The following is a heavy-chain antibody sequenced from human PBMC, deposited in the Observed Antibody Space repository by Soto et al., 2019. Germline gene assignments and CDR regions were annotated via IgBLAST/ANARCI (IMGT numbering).Heavy chain of an antibody. CDR3: AKAGYSGYEWEGYFDY. J-gene: IGHJ4*02. CDR2: ISWNSGSI. V-gene: IGHV3-9*01. CDR1: GFTFDDYA. Sequence: GGSLRLSCAASGFTFDDYAMHWVRQAPGKGLEWVSGISWNSGSIGYADSVKGRFTISRDKAKNSLYLQMNSLRAEDTALYYCAKAGYSGYEWEGYFDYWGQGTLVTVSS. D-gene: IGHD5-12*01.